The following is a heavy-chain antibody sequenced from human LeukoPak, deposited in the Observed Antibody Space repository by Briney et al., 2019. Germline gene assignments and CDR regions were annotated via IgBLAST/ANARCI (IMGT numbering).Heavy chain of an antibody. CDR2: IYYSGST. D-gene: IGHD3-22*01. CDR1: GGSISSGGYY. J-gene: IGHJ4*02. Sequence: PSETLSLTCTVSGGSISSGGYYWSWIRQHPGKGLEWIGYIYYSGSTNYNPSLKSRVTISVDTSKNQFSLKLSSVTAADTAVYYCATTYANSGYNYWGQGTLVTVSS. V-gene: IGHV4-61*08. CDR3: ATTYANSGYNY.